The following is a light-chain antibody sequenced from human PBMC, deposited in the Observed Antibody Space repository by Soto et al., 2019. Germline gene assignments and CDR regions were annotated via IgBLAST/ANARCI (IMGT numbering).Light chain of an antibody. CDR2: DAS. V-gene: IGKV1-5*01. CDR1: QSISSW. CDR3: HQYKSYSTWT. J-gene: IGKJ1*01. Sequence: DIQMTQSPSTLSASVGDRVTITCRASQSISSWLAWYKQKPGKAPKLLIYDASGLESGVPSRFSGSGSGTEFTLTISCLQPDDFATYYCHQYKSYSTWTFGQGTKVDIK.